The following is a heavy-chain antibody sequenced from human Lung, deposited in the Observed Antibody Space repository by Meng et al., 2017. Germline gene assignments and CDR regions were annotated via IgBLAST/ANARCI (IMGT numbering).Heavy chain of an antibody. D-gene: IGHD3-9*01. J-gene: IGHJ4*02. V-gene: IGHV3-15*01. CDR3: TWDDKAVSDY. Sequence: EVHLVESGGDLVKPGGSVRLSCAASGFYFSNAWMSWVRQAPGKGLEWVGRIKSNTDGGTTEYAAPVTGRFTISRDDSKSTLNLHLSGLRTDDTGVYYCTWDDKAVSDYWGQGTLVTVAS. CDR1: GFYFSNAW. CDR2: IKSNTDGGTT.